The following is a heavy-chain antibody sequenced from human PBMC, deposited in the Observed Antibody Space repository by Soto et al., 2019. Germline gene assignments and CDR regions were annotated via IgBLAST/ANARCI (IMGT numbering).Heavy chain of an antibody. V-gene: IGHV2-5*02. CDR1: GLSLSTIGEG. J-gene: IGHJ6*02. CDR3: VQTRCGGDCLQSYSSHSYYGLDV. D-gene: IGHD2-21*02. Sequence: QITLKESGPTLAKPTQTLTLTCTFSGLSLSTIGEGVGWIRQPPGKALEWLALVYWDDDKRYSPSLKSRLTITKDTSVNQVVLTMTNMGPVDTATYYCVQTRCGGDCLQSYSSHSYYGLDVWGQGTTVTVSS. CDR2: VYWDDDK.